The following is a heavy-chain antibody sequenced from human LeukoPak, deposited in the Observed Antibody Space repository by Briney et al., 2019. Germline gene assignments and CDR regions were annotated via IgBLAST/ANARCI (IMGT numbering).Heavy chain of an antibody. D-gene: IGHD1-26*01. CDR3: ARGGVGTVTSVDY. CDR2: IKQDGSET. J-gene: IGHJ4*02. Sequence: GGSLRLSCAASGFTFSNYWMSWVRQAPGKGLEWVANIKQDGSETYYVDSVKGRFTISRDNAKNSLSLQMNSLRAEDAAVYYCARGGVGTVTSVDYWGQGTLVTVSS. CDR1: GFTFSNYW. V-gene: IGHV3-7*01.